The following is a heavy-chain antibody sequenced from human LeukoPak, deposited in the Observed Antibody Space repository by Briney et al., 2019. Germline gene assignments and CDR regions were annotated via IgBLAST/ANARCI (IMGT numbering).Heavy chain of an antibody. Sequence: PSETLSLTCTVSGGSISSGGYYWSWIRQHPGTGLEWIGYIYYSGSTYYNPSLKSRVTISADTSKNQFSLKLSSVTAADTAVYYCARAELELPSKLWFDPWGQGTLVTVSS. CDR2: IYYSGST. V-gene: IGHV4-31*03. CDR3: ARAELELPSKLWFDP. J-gene: IGHJ5*02. CDR1: GGSISSGGYY. D-gene: IGHD1-7*01.